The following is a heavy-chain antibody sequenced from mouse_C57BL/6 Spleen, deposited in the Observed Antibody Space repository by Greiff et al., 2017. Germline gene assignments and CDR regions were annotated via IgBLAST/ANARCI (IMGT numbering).Heavy chain of an antibody. CDR1: GYTFTSYW. CDR2: IYPGSGST. Sequence: VQLQQPGAELVKPGASVKMSCKASGYTFTSYWITWVEQRPGQGLEWIGDIYPGSGSTNYNEKFKSKATLTVDTSSSKAYMQLSSLTSEDSAVYYCAREEGSGSSYAGCAYWGQGTLVTVSA. J-gene: IGHJ3*01. CDR3: AREEGSGSSYAGCAY. D-gene: IGHD1-1*01. V-gene: IGHV1-55*01.